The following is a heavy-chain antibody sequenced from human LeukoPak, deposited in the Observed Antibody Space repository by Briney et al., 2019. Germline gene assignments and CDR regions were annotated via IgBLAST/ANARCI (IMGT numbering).Heavy chain of an antibody. V-gene: IGHV1-18*01. D-gene: IGHD3-10*01. CDR1: GYTFTCCG. CDR3: ARELTMVRGVIRYNVDY. J-gene: IGHJ4*02. CDR2: FSAYNGNT. Sequence: ASVKVSCKASGYTFTCCGISWVRQAPGQGLEWMGWFSAYNGNTNYAQKLQGRVTMTTDTSTSTAYMELRSLRSDNTPVYYCARELTMVRGVIRYNVDYWGQGTLVTVSS.